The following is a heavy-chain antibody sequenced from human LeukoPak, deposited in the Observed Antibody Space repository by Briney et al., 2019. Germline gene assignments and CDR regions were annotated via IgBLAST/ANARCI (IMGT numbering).Heavy chain of an antibody. CDR1: GFTFSSYA. D-gene: IGHD2-2*01. Sequence: GGSLRLSCADSGFTFSSYAMHWVRQAPGKGLEYVSAISSNGGSTYYANSVKGRFTISGDNSKNTLYLQMGSLRAEDTAVYYCASPFYCSSTSCYDGGHWGQGTLVTVSS. CDR3: ASPFYCSSTSCYDGGH. CDR2: ISSNGGST. V-gene: IGHV3-64*01. J-gene: IGHJ4*02.